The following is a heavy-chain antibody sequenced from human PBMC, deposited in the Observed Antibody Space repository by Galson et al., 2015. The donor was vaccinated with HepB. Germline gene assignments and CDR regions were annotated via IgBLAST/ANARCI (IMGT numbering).Heavy chain of an antibody. CDR2: INAGNGNT. CDR1: GYTFTSYA. Sequence: SVKVSCKASGYTFTSYAMHWVRQAPGQRLEWMGWINAGNGNTKYSQKFQGRVTITRDTSASTAYMELSSLRSEDTAVYYCARDLVGPYDFWSGYYAPNYYYGMDVWGQGTTVTVSS. D-gene: IGHD3-3*01. CDR3: ARDLVGPYDFWSGYYAPNYYYGMDV. J-gene: IGHJ6*02. V-gene: IGHV1-3*01.